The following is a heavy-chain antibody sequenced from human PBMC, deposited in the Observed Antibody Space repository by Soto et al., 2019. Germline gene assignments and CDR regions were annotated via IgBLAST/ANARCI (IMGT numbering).Heavy chain of an antibody. V-gene: IGHV4-31*03. CDR3: ARDGGMAGDYDILTGYYRS. D-gene: IGHD3-9*01. CDR1: GGSISSGGYC. J-gene: IGHJ5*02. CDR2: IYYSGST. Sequence: SETLSLTCTVSGGSISSGGYCWSWIRQHPGKGLEWIGYIYYSGSTYYNPSLKSRVTISVDTSKNQFSLKLSSVTAADTAVYYCARDGGMAGDYDILTGYYRSWGQGTLVTVSS.